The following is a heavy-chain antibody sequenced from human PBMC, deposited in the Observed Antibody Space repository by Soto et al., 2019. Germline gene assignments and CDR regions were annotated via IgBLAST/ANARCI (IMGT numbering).Heavy chain of an antibody. CDR1: GGSISSGGYY. CDR2: IYYSGST. CDR3: ARDAHRITGTTGWFDP. Sequence: QVQLQESGPGLVKPSQTLSLTCTVSGGSISSGGYYWSWIRQHPGKGLEWIGYIYYSGSTYYNPSLNSRVTISVDTSKNQFSLKLSSVTAADTAVYYCARDAHRITGTTGWFDPWGQGTLVTVSS. V-gene: IGHV4-31*03. J-gene: IGHJ5*02. D-gene: IGHD1-7*01.